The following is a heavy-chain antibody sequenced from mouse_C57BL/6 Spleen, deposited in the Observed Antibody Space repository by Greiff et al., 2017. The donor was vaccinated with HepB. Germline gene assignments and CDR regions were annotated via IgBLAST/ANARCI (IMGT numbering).Heavy chain of an antibody. Sequence: EVQLQESGPGLVKPSQSLSLTCSVTGYSITSGYYWNWIRQFPGNKLEWMGYISYDGSNNYNPSLKNRISITRDTSKNQFFLKLNSVTTEDTATYYCARDPIYYYGSGFAYWGQGTLVTVSA. J-gene: IGHJ3*01. CDR2: ISYDGSN. CDR1: GYSITSGYY. V-gene: IGHV3-6*01. D-gene: IGHD1-1*01. CDR3: ARDPIYYYGSGFAY.